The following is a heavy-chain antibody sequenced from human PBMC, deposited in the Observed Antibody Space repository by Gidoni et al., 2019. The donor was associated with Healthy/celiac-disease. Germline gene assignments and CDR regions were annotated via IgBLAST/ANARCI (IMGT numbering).Heavy chain of an antibody. CDR2: IKQDGSEK. CDR3: ARAKGRNDFWSGYYYYYYMDV. CDR1: GFTFSSYW. J-gene: IGHJ6*03. D-gene: IGHD3-3*01. V-gene: IGHV3-7*01. Sequence: EVQLVESGGGLVQPGGSLRLSCAASGFTFSSYWMSWVRQAPGKGLEWVANIKQDGSEKYYVDSVKGRFTISRDNAKNSLYLQMNSLRAEDTAVYYCARAKGRNDFWSGYYYYYYMDVWGKGTTVTVSS.